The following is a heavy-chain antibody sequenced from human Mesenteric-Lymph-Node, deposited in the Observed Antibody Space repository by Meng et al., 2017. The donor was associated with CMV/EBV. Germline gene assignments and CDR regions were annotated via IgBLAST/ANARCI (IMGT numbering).Heavy chain of an antibody. J-gene: IGHJ4*02. CDR3: ARVRRGSGSYFIDY. CDR1: GFTFNNYE. D-gene: IGHD3-10*01. CDR2: ISSSGSAI. Sequence: GESLKISCAASGFTFNNYEMNWVRQAPGKGLEWVSYISSSGSAIYYADSVKGRFTISRDNVKNSLYLQMNSLRGEDTAVYYCARVRRGSGSYFIDYWGQGTLVTVSS. V-gene: IGHV3-48*03.